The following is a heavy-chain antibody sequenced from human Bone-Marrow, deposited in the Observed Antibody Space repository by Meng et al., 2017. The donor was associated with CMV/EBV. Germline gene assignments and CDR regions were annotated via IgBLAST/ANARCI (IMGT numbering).Heavy chain of an antibody. CDR2: IIPILGIA. J-gene: IGHJ6*02. CDR1: GGTFSSYT. D-gene: IGHD6-6*01. V-gene: IGHV1-69*02. Sequence: SAKVFCKASGGTFSSYTISWVRQAPGQGLEWMGRIIPILGIANYAQKFQGRVTITADKSTSTAYMELSSLRAEDMAVYYGARGGSNSYYCMDGWGQGNTVTVSS. CDR3: ARGGSNSYYCMDG.